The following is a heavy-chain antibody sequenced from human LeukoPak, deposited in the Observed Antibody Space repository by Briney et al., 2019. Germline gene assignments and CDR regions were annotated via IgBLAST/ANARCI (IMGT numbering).Heavy chain of an antibody. Sequence: ASVKVSCKASGYTFTSYYMHWVRQAPGQGLEWMGIINPSGGSTSYAQKFQGRVTITRNTSISTAYMELSSLRSEDTAVYYCASSGPDTAMAHPRGDAFDIWGQGTMVTVSS. V-gene: IGHV1-46*01. CDR2: INPSGGST. J-gene: IGHJ3*02. CDR1: GYTFTSYY. CDR3: ASSGPDTAMAHPRGDAFDI. D-gene: IGHD5-18*01.